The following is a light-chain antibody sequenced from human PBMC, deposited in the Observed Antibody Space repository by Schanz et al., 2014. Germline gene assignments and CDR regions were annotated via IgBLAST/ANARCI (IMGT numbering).Light chain of an antibody. CDR2: DVN. CDR1: SSDVGGYNY. J-gene: IGLJ2*01. CDR3: SSHTAITTAVV. Sequence: QSALTQPASVSGSPGQSITISCTGTSSDVGGYNYVSWYQQHPGKAPKLMIYDVNSRPSGVSNRFSGSKSGNTASLTISGLQAEDEADYHCSSHTAITTAVVFGGGTKLTVL. V-gene: IGLV2-14*01.